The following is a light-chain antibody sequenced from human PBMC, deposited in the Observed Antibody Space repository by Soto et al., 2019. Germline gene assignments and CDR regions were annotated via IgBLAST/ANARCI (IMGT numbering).Light chain of an antibody. CDR3: QQRSNWPVT. Sequence: EIVLTQSPATLSLSPGERATLSCRASQSVNNFLAWYRQKPGQAPRLIIYDASNMATGIPARFSCSGSGTDFTLTISSLEPEDFALYYCQQRSNWPVTFGQGTRLEIK. J-gene: IGKJ5*01. V-gene: IGKV3-11*01. CDR2: DAS. CDR1: QSVNNF.